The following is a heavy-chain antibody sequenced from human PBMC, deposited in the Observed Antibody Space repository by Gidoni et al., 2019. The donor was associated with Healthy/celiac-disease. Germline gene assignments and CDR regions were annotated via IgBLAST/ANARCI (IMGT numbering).Heavy chain of an antibody. Sequence: EVQLLESGGGLVQPGGSLRLSCAASGFTFSSYAMSWVRQAPGKGLEWVSAISGSGGSTYYADSVKGRFTISRDNSKNTLYLQMNSLRAEDTAVYYCAKDARTVTTPPSWWRFDYWGQGTLVTVSS. CDR2: ISGSGGST. V-gene: IGHV3-23*01. D-gene: IGHD4-17*01. CDR3: AKDARTVTTPPSWWRFDY. J-gene: IGHJ4*02. CDR1: GFTFSSYA.